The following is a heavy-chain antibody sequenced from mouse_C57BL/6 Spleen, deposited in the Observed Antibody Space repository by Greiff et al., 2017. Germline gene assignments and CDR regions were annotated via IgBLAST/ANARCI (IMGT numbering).Heavy chain of an antibody. Sequence: EVQLQQSGTVLARPGASVKMSCKTSGYTFTSYWMHWVKQRPGQGLEWIGAIYPGNSDTSYNQKFKGKAKLTAVTTASTAYMELSSLTNEDSAVYYCTTLYYDYPFDYWGQGTTLTVSS. D-gene: IGHD2-4*01. CDR3: TTLYYDYPFDY. CDR2: IYPGNSDT. J-gene: IGHJ2*01. V-gene: IGHV1-5*01. CDR1: GYTFTSYW.